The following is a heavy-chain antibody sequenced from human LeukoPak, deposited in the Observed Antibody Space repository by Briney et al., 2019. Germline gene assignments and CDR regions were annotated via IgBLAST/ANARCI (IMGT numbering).Heavy chain of an antibody. Sequence: SETLSLTCTVSGGSVSSGSYYWSWIRQPPGKGLEWIGYIYYSGSTNYNPSLKSRVTISVDTSKNQFSLKLSSVTAADTAVYYCARSLAAAGSSGKYGMDVWGQGTTVTVSS. V-gene: IGHV4-61*01. CDR1: GGSVSSGSYY. J-gene: IGHJ6*02. CDR3: ARSLAAAGSSGKYGMDV. D-gene: IGHD6-13*01. CDR2: IYYSGST.